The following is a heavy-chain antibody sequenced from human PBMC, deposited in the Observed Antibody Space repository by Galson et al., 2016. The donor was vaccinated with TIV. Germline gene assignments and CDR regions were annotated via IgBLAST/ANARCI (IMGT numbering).Heavy chain of an antibody. CDR1: GYSFTSYW. CDR3: ARRQQKWGWDVLH. D-gene: IGHD2-15*01. V-gene: IGHV5-51*03. CDR2: IFPGDSDT. Sequence: QSGAEVKKPGESLKISCKASGYSFTSYWIGWVRQMPGKGLEWMGLIFPGDSDTTYSPFFQGQVTISVDKFINTAYLQWSSPKASDTPIYYCARRQQKWGWDVLHWGQGTLVAVSS. J-gene: IGHJ4*02.